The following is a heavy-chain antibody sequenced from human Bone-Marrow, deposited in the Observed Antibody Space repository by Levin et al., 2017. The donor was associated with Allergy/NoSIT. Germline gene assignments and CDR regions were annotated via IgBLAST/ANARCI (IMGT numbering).Heavy chain of an antibody. D-gene: IGHD2-8*01. CDR2: IYYSGTT. V-gene: IGHV4-61*01. Sequence: SQTLSLTCTVSGDSVSSTSYFWTWIRQPPGKGLEWIGYIYYSGTTIYNPSLMGRVAMSIDASKNQFSLKLTSVTAADTAIYYCAGDPRPQLYRYDGVCYRFGPWGRGRLVVVSS. J-gene: IGHJ5*02. CDR3: AGDPRPQLYRYDGVCYRFGP. CDR1: GDSVSSTSYF.